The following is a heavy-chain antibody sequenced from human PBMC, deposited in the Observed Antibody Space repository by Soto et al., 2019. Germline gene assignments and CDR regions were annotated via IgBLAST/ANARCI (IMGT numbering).Heavy chain of an antibody. CDR1: GFTFSAYG. V-gene: IGHV3-33*01. J-gene: IGHJ3*02. CDR2: IWHDGSNK. CDR3: ARHANMQNWNDGGFDI. D-gene: IGHD1-1*01. Sequence: QVQVVESGGGVVQPGRSLRLSCAASGFTFSAYGMHWVRQAPGKGLEWVAVIWHDGSNKYYADSVKGRFTISRDNSKNTLYPQMNRLRAEDTAVYYCARHANMQNWNDGGFDIWGQGTTVTVSS.